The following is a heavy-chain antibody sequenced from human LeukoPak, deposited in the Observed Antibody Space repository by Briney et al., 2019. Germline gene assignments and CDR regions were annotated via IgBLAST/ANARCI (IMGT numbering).Heavy chain of an antibody. CDR3: ARPHMGGSDLTDFDC. J-gene: IGHJ4*02. Sequence: SETLSLTCTVSGASISSSNYYWGWIRQPPGKGLEWIASIYYSGSTSYNPSLKSRVTISVDTSKNQFSLKVSSVTAADTAVYYCARPHMGGSDLTDFDCGGQGPLVTFSS. CDR2: IYYSGST. D-gene: IGHD3-16*01. V-gene: IGHV4-39*01. CDR1: GASISSSNYY.